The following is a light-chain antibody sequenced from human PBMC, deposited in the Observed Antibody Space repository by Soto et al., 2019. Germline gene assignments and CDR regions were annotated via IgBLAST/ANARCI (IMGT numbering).Light chain of an antibody. J-gene: IGKJ3*01. CDR2: AAS. CDR3: QQVNTYT. Sequence: DIQLTQSPSFLSASVGDRVTITCRASLGISTYLAWYQQKPGKAPNLLIYAASTLQSGVQSRFSGSGSATEFTITISSLQPEDFATYYCQQVNTYTFGPGTKVDIK. V-gene: IGKV1-9*01. CDR1: LGISTY.